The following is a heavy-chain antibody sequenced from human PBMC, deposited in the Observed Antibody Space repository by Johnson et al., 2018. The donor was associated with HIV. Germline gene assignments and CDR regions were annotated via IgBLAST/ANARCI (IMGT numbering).Heavy chain of an antibody. CDR2: ISYDGSNK. J-gene: IGHJ3*02. D-gene: IGHD3-16*02. CDR1: GFTFSNYA. V-gene: IGHV3-30*04. Sequence: QVQLVESGGGVVQPGRSLRLSCAASGFTFSNYAIHWVRQAPGKGLEWVALISYDGSNKYYADSVKGRFTISRDNSKNTLYLQMNSLRAEDTAVYYCTTDAPSDYDYVWGSYLYDAFDIWGQGTMVTVSS. CDR3: TTDAPSDYDYVWGSYLYDAFDI.